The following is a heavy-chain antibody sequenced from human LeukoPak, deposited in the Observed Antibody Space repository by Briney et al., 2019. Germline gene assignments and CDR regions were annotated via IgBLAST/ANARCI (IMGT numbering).Heavy chain of an antibody. CDR2: INPKNGGT. CDR1: GYTFTDYY. J-gene: IGHJ4*02. CDR3: ARDLEFNVPYSTGHSH. V-gene: IGHV1-2*02. D-gene: IGHD3-22*01. Sequence: ASVKVSCKASGYTFTDYYMRWVRQAPRQGLEWMGWINPKNGGTNYAQKFHGRVTMTRDTSISTVYMELSGLTSDDTAVYYCARDLEFNVPYSTGHSHWGQGTLVTVSP.